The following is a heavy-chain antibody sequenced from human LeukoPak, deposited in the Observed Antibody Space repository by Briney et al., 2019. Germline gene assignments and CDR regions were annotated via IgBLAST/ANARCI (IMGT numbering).Heavy chain of an antibody. Sequence: SVKVSCKASGGTLSSYAISWVRQAPGQGLEWMGGIIPIFGTANYAQKFQGRVTITADESTSTAYMELSSLRSEDTAVYYCARARYGDYPLNYYYYGMDVWGQGTTVTVSS. V-gene: IGHV1-69*01. CDR1: GGTLSSYA. J-gene: IGHJ6*02. CDR2: IIPIFGTA. D-gene: IGHD4-17*01. CDR3: ARARYGDYPLNYYYYGMDV.